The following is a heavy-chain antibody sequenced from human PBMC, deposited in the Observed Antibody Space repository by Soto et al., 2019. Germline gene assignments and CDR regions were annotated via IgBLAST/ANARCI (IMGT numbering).Heavy chain of an antibody. CDR2: IKSKTDGGTT. CDR1: GFTFSNAW. D-gene: IGHD5-18*01. Sequence: GGSLRLSCAASGFTFSNAWLNWVRQAPGKGLEWVGRIKSKTDGGTTDYAAPVKGRFTISRDDSKNTLYLQMNSLKTEDTAVYYCTTDHVQLWSRDYWGQGTLVTVSS. CDR3: TTDHVQLWSRDY. J-gene: IGHJ4*02. V-gene: IGHV3-15*07.